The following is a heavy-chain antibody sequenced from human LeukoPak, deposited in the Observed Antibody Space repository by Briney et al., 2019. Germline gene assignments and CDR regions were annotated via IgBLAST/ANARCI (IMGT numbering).Heavy chain of an antibody. CDR1: GFTVSSNY. CDR3: ARVGVYSSGWTHYYYYYGMDV. V-gene: IGHV3-53*01. J-gene: IGHJ6*02. D-gene: IGHD6-19*01. CDR2: IYSGGST. Sequence: GVSLRLSCAASGFTVSSNYMSWVRQAPGKGLEWVSVIYSGGSTYYADSVKGRFTISRDNSKNTLYLQMNSLRAEDTAVYYCARVGVYSSGWTHYYYYYGMDVWGQGTTVTVSS.